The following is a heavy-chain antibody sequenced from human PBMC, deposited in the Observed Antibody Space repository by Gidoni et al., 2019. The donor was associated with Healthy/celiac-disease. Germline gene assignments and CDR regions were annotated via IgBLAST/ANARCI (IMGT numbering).Heavy chain of an antibody. J-gene: IGHJ1*01. CDR3: ARDQYYYDSSGDPQKGYFQH. D-gene: IGHD3-22*01. V-gene: IGHV1-46*03. CDR1: GYTFTSYY. Sequence: QVQLVQSGAEVKKPGASVKVSCKASGYTFTSYYMHWVRQAPGQGLEWMGIINPSGGSTSYAQKFQGRVTMTRDTSTSTVYMELSSLRSEDTAVYYCARDQYYYDSSGDPQKGYFQHWGQGTLVTVSS. CDR2: INPSGGST.